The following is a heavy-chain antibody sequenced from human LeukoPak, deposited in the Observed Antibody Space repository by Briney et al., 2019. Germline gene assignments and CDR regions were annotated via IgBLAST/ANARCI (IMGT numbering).Heavy chain of an antibody. V-gene: IGHV3-30*04. Sequence: GGSPRLSCAASGFTFSSYAMHWVRQAPGKGLEWVAVISYDGSNKYYADSVKGRFTISRDNSKNTLYLQMNSLRAEDTAVYYCAKSGANYYYSYMDVWGKGTTVTVSS. D-gene: IGHD7-27*01. J-gene: IGHJ6*03. CDR1: GFTFSSYA. CDR3: AKSGANYYYSYMDV. CDR2: ISYDGSNK.